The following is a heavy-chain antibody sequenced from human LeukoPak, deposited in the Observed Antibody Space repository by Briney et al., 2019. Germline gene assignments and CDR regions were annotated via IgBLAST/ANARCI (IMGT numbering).Heavy chain of an antibody. V-gene: IGHV4-61*02. D-gene: IGHD3-16*01. Sequence: PSETLSLTCTVSGGTISSGRYYWRWLRQPAGTGLEWVGRIYSSGSTNYNPSLKSRVTRSVDTSKNQFSLNLSSVTAADTAVYSCARDGGTGYFDYWGQGTLVTVSS. CDR1: GGTISSGRYY. CDR3: ARDGGTGYFDY. CDR2: IYSSGST. J-gene: IGHJ4*02.